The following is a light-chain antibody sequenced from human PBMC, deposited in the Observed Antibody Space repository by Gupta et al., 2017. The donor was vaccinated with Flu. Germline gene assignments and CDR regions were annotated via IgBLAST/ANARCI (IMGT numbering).Light chain of an antibody. CDR2: YAS. CDR1: QTNDYY. Sequence: MYLTQSPSSLSASVGDRGTRTCRTSQTNDYYLNWYQRKPGEAPKFLIYYASKVESGVPTLCSGSCAETDFTLTISDLQPEDFANYSCQHSCSVPWTFGRGTKLEIK. J-gene: IGKJ2*02. V-gene: IGKV1-39*01. CDR3: QHSCSVPWT.